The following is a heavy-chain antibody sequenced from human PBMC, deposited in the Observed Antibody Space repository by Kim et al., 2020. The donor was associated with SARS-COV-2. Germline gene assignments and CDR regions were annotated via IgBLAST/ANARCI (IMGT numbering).Heavy chain of an antibody. V-gene: IGHV3-30*18. J-gene: IGHJ4*02. CDR3: AKIIGRGYSYGDY. D-gene: IGHD5-18*01. CDR1: GFTFSSYG. CDR2: ISYDGSNK. Sequence: GGSLRLSCAASGFTFSSYGMHWVRQAPGKGLEWVAVISYDGSNKYYADSVKGRFTISRDNSKNTLYLQMNSLRAEDTAVYYCAKIIGRGYSYGDYWGQGTLVTVSS.